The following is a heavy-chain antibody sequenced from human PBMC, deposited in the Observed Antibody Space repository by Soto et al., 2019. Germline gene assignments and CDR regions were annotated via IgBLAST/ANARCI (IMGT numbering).Heavy chain of an antibody. CDR3: ARDRGFFQNMYIDY. Sequence: SVKVSCKASGGTFSSYAISWVRQAPGQGLEWMGGIIPIFGTANYAQKFQGRVTITADESTSTAYMELRSLRSDDTAVYYCARDRGFFQNMYIDYWGQGTLVTVSS. CDR2: IIPIFGTA. J-gene: IGHJ4*02. CDR1: GGTFSSYA. D-gene: IGHD3-3*01. V-gene: IGHV1-69*13.